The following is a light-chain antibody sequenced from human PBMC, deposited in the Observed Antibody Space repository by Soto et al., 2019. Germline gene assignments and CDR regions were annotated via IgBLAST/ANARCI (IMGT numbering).Light chain of an antibody. V-gene: IGLV2-23*01. CDR1: SSDVGNYNL. CDR2: EDT. CDR3: CSYAGTNTYV. J-gene: IGLJ1*01. Sequence: QSALTQPASVSGSPGQSITISCTGTSSDVGNYNLVSWYQQHPGKVPKVMIYEDTKRPSGVSSRFSGSKSGNTASLTISGLQAEDEADYYCCSYAGTNTYVIGSGTKLTVL.